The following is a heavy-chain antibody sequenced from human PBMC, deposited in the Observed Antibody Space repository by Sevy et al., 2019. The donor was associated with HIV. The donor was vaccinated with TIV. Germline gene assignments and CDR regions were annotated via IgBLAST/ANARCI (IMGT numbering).Heavy chain of an antibody. CDR1: GFTFRNYA. V-gene: IGHV3-23*01. CDR2: ISGSAHRT. CDR3: VKEVSEYSYSDY. J-gene: IGHJ4*02. Sequence: GGSLRLSCAASGFTFRNYAMSWVRQTPGKGLEWVSAISGSAHRTYYTDSVKGRFTISRDNSKNMLFLQMNSLRAEDTAVYYCVKEVSEYSYSDYWGQRTLVTVSS. D-gene: IGHD5-18*01.